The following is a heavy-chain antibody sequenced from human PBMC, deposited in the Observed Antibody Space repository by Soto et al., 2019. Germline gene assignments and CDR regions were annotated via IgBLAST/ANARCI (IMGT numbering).Heavy chain of an antibody. J-gene: IGHJ4*02. CDR3: ATIVVPAAPFDY. CDR2: IYYSGST. CDR1: GGSISSGGYY. D-gene: IGHD2-2*01. V-gene: IGHV4-31*03. Sequence: QVQLQESGPGLVKPSQTLSLTCTVSGGSISSGGYYWSCIRQYPVKGLEWIGYIYYSGSTYYNPSFQSRVTISVDTSKNQFSLKLSSVTAADTAVYYCATIVVPAAPFDYWGQGTLVTVSS.